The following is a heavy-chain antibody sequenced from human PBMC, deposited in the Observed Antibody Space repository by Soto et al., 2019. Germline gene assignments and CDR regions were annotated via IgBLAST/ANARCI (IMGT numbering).Heavy chain of an antibody. V-gene: IGHV3-30*18. Sequence: GESLKISCAASGFTFSSYGMHWVRQAPGKGLEWVAVISYDGSNKYYADSVKGRFTISRDNSKNTLYLQMNSLRAEDMAVYYCAKDSPSFSSGPNWFDPWGQGTLVTVSS. CDR3: AKDSPSFSSGPNWFDP. CDR2: ISYDGSNK. J-gene: IGHJ5*02. CDR1: GFTFSSYG. D-gene: IGHD6-19*01.